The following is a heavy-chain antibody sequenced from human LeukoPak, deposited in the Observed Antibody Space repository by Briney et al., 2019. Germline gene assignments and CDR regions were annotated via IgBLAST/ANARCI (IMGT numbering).Heavy chain of an antibody. V-gene: IGHV4-4*07. J-gene: IGHJ4*02. Sequence: KPSETLSLTCTVSGDSISIYYWSWIRQSAGKGLEWIGRIYTSGSTNYNPSLKSRVTMSVDTSKNQFSLKLSSVTAADTAVYYCARAGYYYDGSGYYYADYWGQGTLVTVSS. CDR2: IYTSGST. CDR1: GDSISIYY. D-gene: IGHD3-22*01. CDR3: ARAGYYYDGSGYYYADY.